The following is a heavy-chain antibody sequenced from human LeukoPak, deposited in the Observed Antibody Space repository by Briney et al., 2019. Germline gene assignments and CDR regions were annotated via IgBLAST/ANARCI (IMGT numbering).Heavy chain of an antibody. CDR3: ARDSAYYYDSSGYPTDAFDI. D-gene: IGHD3-22*01. J-gene: IGHJ3*02. V-gene: IGHV1-2*02. CDR2: INPNSGGT. CDR1: GYTFTGYY. Sequence: ASVKVSCKASGYTFTGYYMHWVRQAPGQGLEWMGWINPNSGGTNYAQKFQGRVTMTRDTSISTAYMELSRLRSDDTAVYYCARDSAYYYDSSGYPTDAFDIWGQGTMVTVSS.